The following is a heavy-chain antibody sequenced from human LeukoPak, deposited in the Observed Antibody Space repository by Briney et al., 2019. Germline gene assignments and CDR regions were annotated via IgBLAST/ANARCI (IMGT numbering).Heavy chain of an antibody. CDR3: ATHTPIKWDSGDAFDI. D-gene: IGHD1-26*01. J-gene: IGHJ3*02. Sequence: SESLSLTCAVYGGSFSGYYWSWIRQPPGKGLEWIGEINHSGSTNYNPSLKSRVTISVDTSKNQFSLKLSSVTAADTAVYYCATHTPIKWDSGDAFDIWGQGTMVTVSS. V-gene: IGHV4-34*01. CDR1: GGSFSGYY. CDR2: INHSGST.